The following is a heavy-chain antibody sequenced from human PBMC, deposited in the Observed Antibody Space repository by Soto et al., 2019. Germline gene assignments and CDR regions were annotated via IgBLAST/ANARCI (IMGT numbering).Heavy chain of an antibody. CDR1: GGSISSYY. Sequence: SETLSLTCTVSGGSISSYYWSWIRQPPGKGLEWIGYIYYSGSTNYNPSLKSRVTISVDTSKNQFSLKLSSVTAADTAVYYCVRTLTSGRQDSWGQGTLVTVSS. D-gene: IGHD3-10*01. CDR2: IYYSGST. V-gene: IGHV4-59*01. J-gene: IGHJ5*01. CDR3: VRTLTSGRQDS.